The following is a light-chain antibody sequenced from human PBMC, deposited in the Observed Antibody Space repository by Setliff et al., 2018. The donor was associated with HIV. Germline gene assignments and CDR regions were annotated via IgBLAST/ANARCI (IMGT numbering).Light chain of an antibody. CDR2: EVK. V-gene: IGLV2-14*01. J-gene: IGLJ1*01. CDR3: SSYAITNTLP. CDR1: SSDVGGFDF. Sequence: QSVLTQPASVSGSPGQSITISCTGTSSDVGGFDFVSWYQQLPGKAPKLIIYEVKNRPSGVSNRFSGSKSGNTASPTISGLQAEDEADYYCSSYAITNTLPFGTGTKVTVL.